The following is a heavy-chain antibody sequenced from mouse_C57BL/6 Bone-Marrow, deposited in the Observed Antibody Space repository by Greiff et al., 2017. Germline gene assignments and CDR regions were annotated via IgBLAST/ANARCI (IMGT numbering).Heavy chain of an antibody. J-gene: IGHJ3*01. V-gene: IGHV1-5*01. Sequence: EVQLQQSGTVLARPGASVKMSCKTSGYTFTSYWMHWVKQRPGQGLEWIGAIYPGNSDTSYNQKFKGKAKLTAVTSASTAYMELSSLTNEDSAVYYFTRWGNVEAYWGQGTLVTVSA. CDR1: GYTFTSYW. CDR2: IYPGNSDT. CDR3: TRWGNVEAY.